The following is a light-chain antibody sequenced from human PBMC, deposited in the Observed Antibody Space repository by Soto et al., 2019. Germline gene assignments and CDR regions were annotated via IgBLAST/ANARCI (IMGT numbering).Light chain of an antibody. Sequence: DIQMSLAPSALSASVGVRVTITCRASQSISSWLAWYQQKPGKAPKLLIYDASSLESGVPSRFSGSGSGTEFTLTISSLQPDDFATYYCQQYNSYQWTFGQGTKVDI. CDR1: QSISSW. V-gene: IGKV1-5*01. J-gene: IGKJ1*01. CDR3: QQYNSYQWT. CDR2: DAS.